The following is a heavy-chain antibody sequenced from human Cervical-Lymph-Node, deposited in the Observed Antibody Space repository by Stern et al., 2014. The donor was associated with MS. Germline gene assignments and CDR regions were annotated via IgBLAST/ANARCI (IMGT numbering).Heavy chain of an antibody. CDR1: GFTFSSYA. Sequence: VHLVESGGGVVQPGRSLRLSCAASGFTFSSYAMHWVRQAPGKGLEWVAVISYDGSNKYYADSVKGRFTISRDNSKNTLYLQMNSLRAEDTAVYYCARSDDFWSGYPDYYYYGMDVWGQGTTVTVSS. CDR3: ARSDDFWSGYPDYYYYGMDV. V-gene: IGHV3-30-3*01. J-gene: IGHJ6*02. CDR2: ISYDGSNK. D-gene: IGHD3-3*01.